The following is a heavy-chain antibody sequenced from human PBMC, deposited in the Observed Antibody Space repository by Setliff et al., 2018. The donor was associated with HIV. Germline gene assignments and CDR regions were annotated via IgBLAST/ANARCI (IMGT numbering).Heavy chain of an antibody. Sequence: ASVKVSCKASGYTFTSYYIHWVRQAPGQGLEWMGWINTYNGNTKYGQKFQGSVTMTTDTSTSTVYMELRNLRSDDTAVYFCARGGPARVALLYWFDPWGQGTLVTV. J-gene: IGHJ5*02. CDR1: GYTFTSYY. CDR2: INTYNGNT. V-gene: IGHV1-18*04. CDR3: ARGGPARVALLYWFDP. D-gene: IGHD2-21*01.